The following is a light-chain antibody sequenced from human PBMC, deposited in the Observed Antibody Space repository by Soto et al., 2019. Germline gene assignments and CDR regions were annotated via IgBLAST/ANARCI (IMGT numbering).Light chain of an antibody. V-gene: IGLV2-14*01. J-gene: IGLJ1*01. CDR2: EVS. Sequence: QSPLTQPASVSVTPGQSITISCTGSNSDVGIYDFVSWYQHHPGRAPKLIVSEVSHRPSGVSNRFSGSKSGNTASLTISGLQSEDEADYYCISYTSDDVRYVFGTGTKVNVL. CDR3: ISYTSDDVRYV. CDR1: NSDVGIYDF.